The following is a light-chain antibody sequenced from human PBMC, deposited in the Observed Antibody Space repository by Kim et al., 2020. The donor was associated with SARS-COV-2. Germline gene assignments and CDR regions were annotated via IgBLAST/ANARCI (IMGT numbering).Light chain of an antibody. V-gene: IGKV3-20*01. CDR1: QSVRNNY. CDR3: QQYRSSPPMYT. CDR2: GAS. J-gene: IGKJ2*01. Sequence: EIVLTQSPGTLSLSPGERATLSCRASQSVRNNYLAWYQQKPGQAPRLLISGASSRATGIPDRFSGSGSGTDFTLTISRLEPEDFAVYYCQQYRSSPPMYTLGQGAKLEIK.